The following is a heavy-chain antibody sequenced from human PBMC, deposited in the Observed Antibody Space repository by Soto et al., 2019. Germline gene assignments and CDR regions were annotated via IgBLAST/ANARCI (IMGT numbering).Heavy chain of an antibody. J-gene: IGHJ4*02. CDR2: INPNSGGT. CDR1: GYTFTGYY. CDR3: AREFRFGITGKKRPFDY. D-gene: IGHD1-20*01. Sequence: ASVKVSCKASGYTFTGYYMHWVRQAPGQGLEWMGWINPNSGGTNYAQKFQGWVTMTRDTSISTAYMELSRLRSDDTAVYYCAREFRFGITGKKRPFDYWGQGTLVTVSP. V-gene: IGHV1-2*04.